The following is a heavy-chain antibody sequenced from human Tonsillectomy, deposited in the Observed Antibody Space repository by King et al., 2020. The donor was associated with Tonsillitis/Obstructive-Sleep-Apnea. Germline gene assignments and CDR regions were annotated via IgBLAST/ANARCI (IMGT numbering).Heavy chain of an antibody. V-gene: IGHV3-33*01. CDR3: VRGGIVATWHGYYFDS. Sequence: VQLVESGGGVVQPGRSLRLSCATSGFTFSTYGMHWVRQAPGKGLEWVALIWSDGNNKFYADSVKGRFTISRDNSQNTLYLQMNSLRAEDTAVYYCVRGGIVATWHGYYFDSWGQGTFLTVSS. D-gene: IGHD5-12*01. J-gene: IGHJ4*02. CDR1: GFTFSTYG. CDR2: IWSDGNNK.